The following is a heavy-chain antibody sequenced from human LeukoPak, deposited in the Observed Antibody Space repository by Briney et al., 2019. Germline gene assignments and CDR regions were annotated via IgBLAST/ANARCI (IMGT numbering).Heavy chain of an antibody. D-gene: IGHD3-22*01. CDR1: GFTFSDSW. CDR3: VLKWLNHAGRF. J-gene: IGHJ4*02. CDR2: IDQDGSEE. V-gene: IGHV3-7*01. Sequence: GGSLRLSCAASGFTFSDSWMTWVRQAPGKGLEWVANIDQDGSEEYYVDSVKGRFAISRDNAKNSVYLQMNSLRAEDTAVYYCVLKWLNHAGRFWGQGTLVTVSS.